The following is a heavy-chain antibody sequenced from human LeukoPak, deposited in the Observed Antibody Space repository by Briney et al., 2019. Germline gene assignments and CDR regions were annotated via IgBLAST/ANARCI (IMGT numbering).Heavy chain of an antibody. J-gene: IGHJ4*02. CDR1: GYTFTSYD. CDR2: MNPNSGNT. Sequence: ASVKVSCKASGYTFTSYDINWVRQATGQGLEWMGWMNPNSGNTGYAQKFQGRVTMTRNTSISTAYMELSRLRSEDTAVYYCARRGTMVRGVILGYWGQGTLVTVSS. V-gene: IGHV1-8*01. D-gene: IGHD3-10*01. CDR3: ARRGTMVRGVILGY.